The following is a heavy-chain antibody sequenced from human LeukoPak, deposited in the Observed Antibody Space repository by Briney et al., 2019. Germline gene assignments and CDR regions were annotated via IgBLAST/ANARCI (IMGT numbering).Heavy chain of an antibody. J-gene: IGHJ3*02. V-gene: IGHV1-24*01. CDR2: FDPEDGET. D-gene: IGHD3-10*01. CDR3: AATLRVRAFDI. Sequence: ASVKVSCKVSGYTLTELSMHWVRQAPGKGLEWMGGFDPEDGETIYAQKFQGRVTMTEDTSTDTAYKELSSLRSEDTAVYYRAATLRVRAFDIWGQGTMVTVSS. CDR1: GYTLTELS.